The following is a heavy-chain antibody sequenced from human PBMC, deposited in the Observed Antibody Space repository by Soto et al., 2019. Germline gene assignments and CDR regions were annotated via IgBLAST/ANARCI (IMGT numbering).Heavy chain of an antibody. CDR1: GGSISRSSYF. J-gene: IGHJ4*02. CDR2: IYYSGNT. CDR3: ATLWFGEGDY. V-gene: IGHV4-39*01. D-gene: IGHD3-10*01. Sequence: QLQLQESGPGLVKPSETLSLTCTVSGGSISRSSYFWGWIRQPPGKGLEWIGSIYYSGNTYYNASLXGRVPIXXDTSKNQFSLKLSSVTAADTAVYYCATLWFGEGDYWGQGTLVTVSS.